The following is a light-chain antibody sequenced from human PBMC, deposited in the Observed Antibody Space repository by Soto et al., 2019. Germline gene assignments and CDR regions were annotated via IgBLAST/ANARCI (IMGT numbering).Light chain of an antibody. CDR3: QQYYSTHALT. CDR2: WAS. J-gene: IGKJ4*01. CDR1: QSVLYSSNNKNY. Sequence: DIVMTQSPDSLAVSLGERATINCKSSQSVLYSSNNKNYLAWYQQKPGQPPKLLIYWASTRESGVPDRCSGSGSGTDFTLTISSLQAEDVAVYYCQQYYSTHALTFGGGTKVEIK. V-gene: IGKV4-1*01.